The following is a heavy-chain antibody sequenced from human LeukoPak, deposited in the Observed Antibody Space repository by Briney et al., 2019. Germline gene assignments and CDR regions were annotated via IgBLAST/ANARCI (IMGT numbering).Heavy chain of an antibody. V-gene: IGHV1-2*02. CDR1: GYTFTDYY. D-gene: IGHD4-11*01. Sequence: ASVKVSCKTSGYTFTDYYIHWVRRAPGQGLEWMGWINPNSGETNSAQKFQGRVTVTGDTSISTAYMELRRVTSDDTAVYYCARDRDYSNTERGFDYWGQGTLVTVSS. CDR2: INPNSGET. J-gene: IGHJ4*02. CDR3: ARDRDYSNTERGFDY.